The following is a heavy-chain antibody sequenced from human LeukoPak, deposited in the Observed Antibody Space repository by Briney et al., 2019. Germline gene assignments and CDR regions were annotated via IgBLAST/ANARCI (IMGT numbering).Heavy chain of an antibody. V-gene: IGHV3-74*01. CDR2: INSDGSST. J-gene: IGHJ5*02. Sequence: GGSLRLSCAASGFTFSSYWMHWVRQAPGKGLVWVSRINSDGSSTSYADSVKGRFTISRDNAKNTLYLQMNSLRAEDTAVYYCAREVGGEYVWGRPPNWFDPWGQGTLVTVSS. CDR1: GFTFSSYW. CDR3: AREVGGEYVWGRPPNWFDP. D-gene: IGHD3-16*01.